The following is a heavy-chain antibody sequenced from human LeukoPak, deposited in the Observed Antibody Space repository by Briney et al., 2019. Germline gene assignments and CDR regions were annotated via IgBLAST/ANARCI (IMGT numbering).Heavy chain of an antibody. Sequence: GESLKISCKGSGYSFTSYWIGWVRQMPGKGLEWMGIIYPGDSDTRYSPSFQGQVTISADKSISTAYLQWSSLKASDTAMYYCARLICDRGYCSSTRNGLFDYWGQGTLVTVSS. V-gene: IGHV5-51*01. D-gene: IGHD2-2*01. J-gene: IGHJ4*02. CDR2: IYPGDSDT. CDR1: GYSFTSYW. CDR3: ARLICDRGYCSSTRNGLFDY.